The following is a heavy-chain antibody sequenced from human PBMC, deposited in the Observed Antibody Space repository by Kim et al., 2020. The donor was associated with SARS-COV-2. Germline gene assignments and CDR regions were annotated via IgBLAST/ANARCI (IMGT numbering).Heavy chain of an antibody. CDR2: TA. Sequence: TANYAQKFQGRVTITADESTSTAYMERSSLRSEDTAVYYCARADDSAEGYWGQGTLVTVSS. V-gene: IGHV1-69*01. J-gene: IGHJ4*02. CDR3: ARADDSAEGY. D-gene: IGHD2-15*01.